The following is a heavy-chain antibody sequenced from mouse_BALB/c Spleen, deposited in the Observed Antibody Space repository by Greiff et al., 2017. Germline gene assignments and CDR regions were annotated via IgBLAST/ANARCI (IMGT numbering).Heavy chain of an antibody. CDR1: GFSLSTSGMG. J-gene: IGHJ1*01. CDR3: ARRATDYYGSRGYFDV. CDR2: IYWDDDK. V-gene: IGHV8-12*01. D-gene: IGHD1-1*01. Sequence: QVTLKVSGPGILQPSQTLSLTCSFSGFSLSTSGMGVSWIRQPSGKGLEWLAHIYWDDDKRYNPSLKSRLTISKDTSRNQVFLKITSVDTADTATYYCARRATDYYGSRGYFDVWGAGTTVTVAS.